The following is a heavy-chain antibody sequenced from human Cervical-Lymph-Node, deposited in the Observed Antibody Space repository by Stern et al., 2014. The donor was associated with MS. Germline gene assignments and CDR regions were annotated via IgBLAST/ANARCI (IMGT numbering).Heavy chain of an antibody. CDR2: IFPGGSDI. CDR3: ARQRYFDY. J-gene: IGHJ4*02. V-gene: IGHV5-51*01. Sequence: VHLVESGPEVKRPGESLKISCQASGYTFTSYWIGWGRQMPGKGLEWIAIIFPGGSDIRYSPSFQGQVPISADKSSSPAYLQWNNLKASDTAIYYCARQRYFDYWGQGTLVTVSS. CDR1: GYTFTSYW.